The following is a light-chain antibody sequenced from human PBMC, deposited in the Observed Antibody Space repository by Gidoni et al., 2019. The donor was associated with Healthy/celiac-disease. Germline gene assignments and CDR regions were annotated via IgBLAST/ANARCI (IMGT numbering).Light chain of an antibody. J-gene: IGKJ1*01. CDR2: WAS. CDR1: QSVLYSSNNKNY. CDR3: QQYYSTPWT. Sequence: DIVMTQSPDSLAVSLGERATINCKSSQSVLYSSNNKNYITWYQQKPGQPPKLLIYWASTRESGVPDRFSGSGSGTDFTLTVNSLQAEDVAVYYCQQYYSTPWTFGQXTKVEIK. V-gene: IGKV4-1*01.